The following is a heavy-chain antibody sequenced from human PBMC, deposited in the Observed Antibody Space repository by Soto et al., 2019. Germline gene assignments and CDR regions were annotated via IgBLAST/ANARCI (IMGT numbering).Heavy chain of an antibody. CDR3: ARAYSSSGCQSYLDW. D-gene: IGHD6-13*01. CDR2: IPYSGST. V-gene: IGHV4-59*01. J-gene: IGHJ4*02. CDR1: GDSISSYY. Sequence: QVQLQESGPGLVKPSETLSLTCTVSGDSISSYYCRWIRQPPGKGLEWMGYIPYSGSTNYNPSLRGRVTISVDTSNNPVSLKLSTVTAADTAVYYCARAYSSSGCQSYLDWWGQGTLVTVSS.